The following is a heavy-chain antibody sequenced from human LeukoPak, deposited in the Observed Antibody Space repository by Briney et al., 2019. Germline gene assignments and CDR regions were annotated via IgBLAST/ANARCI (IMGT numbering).Heavy chain of an antibody. CDR1: GFTFSSYW. Sequence: GGSLRLSCAASGFTFSSYWMHWVRQAPGKGLVWVSRINSDGSSTSYADSVKGRFTISRDNAKNTLYLQMNSLRAEDTAVYYSTRRALGGYYYYYMDVWGKGTTVTVS. V-gene: IGHV3-74*01. D-gene: IGHD3-10*01. J-gene: IGHJ6*03. CDR2: INSDGSST. CDR3: TRRALGGYYYYYMDV.